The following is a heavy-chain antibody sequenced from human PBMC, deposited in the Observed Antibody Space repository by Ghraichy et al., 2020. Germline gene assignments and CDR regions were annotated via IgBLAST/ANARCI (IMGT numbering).Heavy chain of an antibody. CDR3: ARDRTSVTIAPNWFDP. CDR2: ITIGGSCK. CDR1: GFNFSIYA. Sequence: GGSLRLSCVASGFNFSIYAMNWIRQAPGKGLEWISYITIGGSCKYYADSVRGRFTVSRDDAQRSLFLQMDSLTPEDTAFYFCARDRTSVTIAPNWFDPWGQGTLVAVSS. V-gene: IGHV3-48*03. J-gene: IGHJ5*02. D-gene: IGHD4-17*01.